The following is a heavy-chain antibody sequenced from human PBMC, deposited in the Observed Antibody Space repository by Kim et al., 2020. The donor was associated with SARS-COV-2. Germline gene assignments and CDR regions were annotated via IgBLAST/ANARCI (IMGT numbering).Heavy chain of an antibody. V-gene: IGHV4-34*01. Sequence: SETLSLTCAVYGGSFSGYYWSWIRQPPGKGLEWIGEINHSGSTNYNPSLKSRVTISVDTSKNQFSLKLSSVTAADTAVYYCARIGYDYVWGSYRYNDWGNYYYGMDVWGQGTTVTVSS. D-gene: IGHD3-16*02. CDR2: INHSGST. J-gene: IGHJ6*02. CDR1: GGSFSGYY. CDR3: ARIGYDYVWGSYRYNDWGNYYYGMDV.